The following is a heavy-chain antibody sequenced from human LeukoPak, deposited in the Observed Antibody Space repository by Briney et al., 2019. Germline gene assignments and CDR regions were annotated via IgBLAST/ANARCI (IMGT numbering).Heavy chain of an antibody. D-gene: IGHD6-13*01. CDR2: IYYSGST. Sequence: PSETLSLTCTVSGXSVSSYHWSWLRQPPGKALEWIGYIYYSGSTNYNPSLKSRVTTSIDTSKNQFSLRLTSVTAADTAVYYCAGSSTWLSFGYWGPGTLLTVSS. CDR3: AGSSTWLSFGY. J-gene: IGHJ4*02. V-gene: IGHV4-59*08. CDR1: GXSVSSYH.